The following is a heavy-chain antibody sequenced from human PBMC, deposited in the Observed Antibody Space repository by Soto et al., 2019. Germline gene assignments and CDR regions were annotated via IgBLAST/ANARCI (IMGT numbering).Heavy chain of an antibody. J-gene: IGHJ6*01. Sequence: GASVKVSCKASGYTFTNYGISWVRQAPGQGLEWMGWISSYNGNTNYAQKLQGRVTMTTDTSTTTAYMELRSLRSDDTAVYYCARDRPTSSIRARDYYYAMDVWGQGTTVTVYS. V-gene: IGHV1-18*01. CDR1: GYTFTNYG. CDR3: ARDRPTSSIRARDYYYAMDV. D-gene: IGHD6-6*01. CDR2: ISSYNGNT.